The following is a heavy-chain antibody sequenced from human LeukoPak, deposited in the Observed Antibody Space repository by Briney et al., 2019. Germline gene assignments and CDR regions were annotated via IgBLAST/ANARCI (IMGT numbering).Heavy chain of an antibody. CDR3: ARGGVDTAMVKGPFYY. J-gene: IGHJ4*02. V-gene: IGHV1-2*04. CDR1: GYTFTGYY. Sequence: GASVKVSCKASGYTFTGYYMHWVRQAPGQGLEWMGWINPNSGGTNYAQKFQGWVTMTRDTSISTAYMELSRLRSDDTAVYYCARGGVDTAMVKGPFYYWGQGTLVTVSS. D-gene: IGHD5-18*01. CDR2: INPNSGGT.